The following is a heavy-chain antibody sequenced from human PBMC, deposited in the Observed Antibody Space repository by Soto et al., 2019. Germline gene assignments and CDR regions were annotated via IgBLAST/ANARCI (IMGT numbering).Heavy chain of an antibody. J-gene: IGHJ5*02. V-gene: IGHV4-31*03. D-gene: IGHD3-22*01. CDR1: GGSISRGGYY. CDR3: ARDNGETYYYDSSGYRYRWFAP. Sequence: PSETLSLTCTVSGGSISRGGYYWSWIRQHPGKGLEWVGYIYYSGSTYYNPSLKSRVTISVDTSKNQFSLKLSSVTAADTAVYYCARDNGETYYYDSSGYRYRWFAPWAQGTLVPVSS. CDR2: IYYSGST.